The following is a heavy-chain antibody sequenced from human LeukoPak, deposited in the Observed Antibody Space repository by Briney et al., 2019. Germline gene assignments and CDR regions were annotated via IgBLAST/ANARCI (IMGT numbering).Heavy chain of an antibody. CDR2: INAGSGNT. CDR3: ATGLIVGATREVDY. CDR1: GYTFISYA. D-gene: IGHD1-26*01. V-gene: IGHV1-3*01. Sequence: ASVKVSCKASGYTFISYAINWGRQAPGQSLEWLGWINAGSGNTKYSEKFQGRVTITRDTSASTAYLELSSLRSEDTAVYYCATGLIVGATREVDYWGQGTLVTVSS. J-gene: IGHJ4*02.